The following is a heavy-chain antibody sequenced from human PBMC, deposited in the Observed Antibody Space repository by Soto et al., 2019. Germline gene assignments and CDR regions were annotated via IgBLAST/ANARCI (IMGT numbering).Heavy chain of an antibody. CDR3: AKRDSGSGRSPPLINY. D-gene: IGHD3-10*01. CDR2: VGGGGDNI. CDR1: GFTFSSYS. Sequence: QLLESGGGLVQTGGSLRLSCAASGFTFSSYSMNWVRQAPGKGLQWVATVGGGGDNIFYADSVKCRFTISRDDSQNMVFLQMNSLRPEDTAVYFCAKRDSGSGRSPPLINYWGQGTLVTVSS. V-gene: IGHV3-23*01. J-gene: IGHJ4*02.